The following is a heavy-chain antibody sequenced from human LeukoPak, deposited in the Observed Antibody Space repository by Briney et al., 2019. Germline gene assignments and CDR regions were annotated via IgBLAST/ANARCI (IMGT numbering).Heavy chain of an antibody. D-gene: IGHD3-22*01. J-gene: IGHJ4*02. CDR1: GFTFDDYG. V-gene: IGHV3-20*04. CDR2: INWNGGST. CDR3: ARDGYYYDSSGYCDY. Sequence: GGSLRLSCAASGFTFDDYGMSWVRQAPGKGLEWVSGINWNGGSTGYADSVKGRFTISRDNAKNSLYLQMNSLRAEDTALYYCARDGYYYDSSGYCDYWGQGTLVTVSS.